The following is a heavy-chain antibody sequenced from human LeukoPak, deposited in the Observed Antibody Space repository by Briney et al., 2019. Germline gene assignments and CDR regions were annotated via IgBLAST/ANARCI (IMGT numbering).Heavy chain of an antibody. D-gene: IGHD1-26*01. Sequence: GGSLSLSCAASGFTFSSYAMSWSGQPQGTGLEWVSLISGSGGHTYSADSGTGRFTISKVNSKNTLYLQMNSLRAGHTAVYECAKPMVVGATDYCDSWGQGTLVTVSS. CDR2: ISGSGGHT. V-gene: IGHV3-23*01. CDR1: GFTFSSYA. CDR3: AKPMVVGATDYCDS. J-gene: IGHJ4*02.